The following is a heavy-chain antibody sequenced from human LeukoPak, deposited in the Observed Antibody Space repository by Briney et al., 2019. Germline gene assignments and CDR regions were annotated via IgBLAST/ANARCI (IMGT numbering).Heavy chain of an antibody. Sequence: SETLSLTCTVSGGSISSYYWSWVRQPPGKGLGWIGYIYYSGSTNYNPSLKSRVTISVDTSKNQFSLKLSSVTAADTAVYYCAGAADAYCSGGSCYSSAWFDPWGQGTLVTVSS. CDR3: AGAADAYCSGGSCYSSAWFDP. CDR1: GGSISSYY. J-gene: IGHJ5*02. CDR2: IYYSGST. V-gene: IGHV4-59*01. D-gene: IGHD2-15*01.